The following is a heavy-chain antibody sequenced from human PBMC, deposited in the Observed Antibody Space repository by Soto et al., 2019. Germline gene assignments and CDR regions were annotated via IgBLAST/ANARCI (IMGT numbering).Heavy chain of an antibody. CDR1: GGSISSYY. Sequence: SETLSLTCTVSGGSISSYYWSWIRQPPGKGLEWIGHIHYSRSTNYNPSRTSRVTVSVDTSKNQFSLKLSSVTAADTAVYYCARDHSDSSGTYDAFDIWGQGTMVTVSS. D-gene: IGHD3-22*01. CDR2: IHYSRST. V-gene: IGHV4-59*01. CDR3: ARDHSDSSGTYDAFDI. J-gene: IGHJ3*02.